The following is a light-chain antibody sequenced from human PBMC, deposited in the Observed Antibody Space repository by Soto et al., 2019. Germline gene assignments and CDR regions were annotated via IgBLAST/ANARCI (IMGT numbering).Light chain of an antibody. V-gene: IGKV3-15*01. Sequence: EIVMTQSPATLSVSPGERATLSCRASQSVGNNLAWYQQKPGQAPRLLIYGASTRATGIPARFSGSGSGTEFNLTISSLQSEDFAVYYCQQYNNWHFTFGPGTKVDIK. J-gene: IGKJ3*01. CDR3: QQYNNWHFT. CDR2: GAS. CDR1: QSVGNN.